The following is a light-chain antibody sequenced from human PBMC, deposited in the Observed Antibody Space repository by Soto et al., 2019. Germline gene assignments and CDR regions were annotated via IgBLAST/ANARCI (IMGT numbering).Light chain of an antibody. CDR1: QSVSSSF. Sequence: EIVLTQSPGTLSLSPGESATLSCRASQSVSSSFLAWYQQKPGQAPRLLIYGTFSRATGIPERLSGSGSGTDFTLTISRLEPEDFAVYYCQQYGSSPLTFGGGTKVELK. CDR2: GTF. V-gene: IGKV3-20*01. CDR3: QQYGSSPLT. J-gene: IGKJ4*01.